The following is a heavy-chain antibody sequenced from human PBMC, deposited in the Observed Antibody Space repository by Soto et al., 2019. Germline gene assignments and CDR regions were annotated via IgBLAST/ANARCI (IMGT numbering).Heavy chain of an antibody. J-gene: IGHJ6*02. CDR1: GGSITDYY. V-gene: IGHV4-59*01. D-gene: IGHD2-21*02. CDR3: ASVNGTATLSADYYYYCVQV. CDR2: IYHGGSA. Sequence: LSLTCAVSGGSITDYYWSWIRQPPGKGLEWIGYIYHGGSANYSPSLKSRVTISLNTSKSQFYMTLTSVTAADSAVYYCASVNGTATLSADYYYYCVQVCDPGTRGTVCS.